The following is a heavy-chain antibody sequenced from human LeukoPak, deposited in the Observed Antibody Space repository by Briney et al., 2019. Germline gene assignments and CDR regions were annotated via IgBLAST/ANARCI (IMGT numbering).Heavy chain of an antibody. Sequence: GGSLRLSCAASGFTFSSYGMHWVRQAPDKGLEWVACIRYDGTNDYYADCVKGRFTISRDNSKNTLYLQMNSLRAEDTAVYYCAKCPFEYQLLDLAFDIWGQGTMVTVSS. CDR3: AKCPFEYQLLDLAFDI. J-gene: IGHJ3*02. D-gene: IGHD2-2*01. V-gene: IGHV3-30*02. CDR2: IRYDGTND. CDR1: GFTFSSYG.